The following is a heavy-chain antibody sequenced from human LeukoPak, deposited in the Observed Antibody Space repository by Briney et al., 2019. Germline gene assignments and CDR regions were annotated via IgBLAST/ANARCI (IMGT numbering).Heavy chain of an antibody. V-gene: IGHV1-2*02. Sequence: ASVKVSCKASGYTFTGYYMHWVRQAPGQGLEWVGWINPNSGGTNYAQKFQGRVAMTRDTSISTAYMELSRLRSDDTAVYYCALLLWFGELLDPFFDYWGQGTLVTVPS. CDR3: ALLLWFGELLDPFFDY. CDR1: GYTFTGYY. J-gene: IGHJ4*02. CDR2: INPNSGGT. D-gene: IGHD3-10*01.